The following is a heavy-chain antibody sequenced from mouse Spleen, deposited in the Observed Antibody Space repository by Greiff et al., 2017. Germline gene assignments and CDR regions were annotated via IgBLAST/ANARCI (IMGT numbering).Heavy chain of an antibody. CDR1: GYTFTSYW. Sequence: VQLQQPGAELVMPGASVKLSCKASGYTFTSYWMHWVKQRPGQGLEWIGEIDPSDSYTNYNQKFKGKATLTVDKSSSTAYMQLSSLTSEDSAVYYCAPQLGQWFAYWGQGTLVTVSA. CDR2: IDPSDSYT. V-gene: IGHV1-69*01. CDR3: APQLGQWFAY. D-gene: IGHD4-1*02. J-gene: IGHJ3*01.